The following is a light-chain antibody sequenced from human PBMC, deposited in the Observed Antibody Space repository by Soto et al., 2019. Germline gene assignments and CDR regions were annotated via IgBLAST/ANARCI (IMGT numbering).Light chain of an antibody. CDR1: QSVRSNY. Sequence: EIVLTQSPGTLSLSPGERATLSCRASQSVRSNYLAWYQQKPGQAPRLLIYGASSRATGIPDRFSGSGSGTDFTLTISRLEPEDFAVYYCQQCATSPFTFGPGTKVDIK. V-gene: IGKV3-20*01. CDR3: QQCATSPFT. J-gene: IGKJ3*01. CDR2: GAS.